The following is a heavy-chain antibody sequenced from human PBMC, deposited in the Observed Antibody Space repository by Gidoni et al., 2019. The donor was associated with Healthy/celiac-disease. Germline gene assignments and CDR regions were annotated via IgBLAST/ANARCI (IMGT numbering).Heavy chain of an antibody. Sequence: QVQLQESGPGLVKPSETLSLTCTVPGGSISSYYWSWIRQPPGKGLEWIGYIYYSGSTNYNPSLKSRVTISVDTSKNQFSLKLSSVTAADTAVYYCARAPHYDYIWGSYRDDAFDIWGQGTMVTVSS. CDR2: IYYSGST. CDR1: GGSISSYY. D-gene: IGHD3-16*02. V-gene: IGHV4-59*01. J-gene: IGHJ3*02. CDR3: ARAPHYDYIWGSYRDDAFDI.